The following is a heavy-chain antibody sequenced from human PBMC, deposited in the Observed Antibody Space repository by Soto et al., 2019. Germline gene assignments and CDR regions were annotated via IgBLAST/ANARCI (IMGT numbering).Heavy chain of an antibody. CDR2: IYPDDSDI. D-gene: IGHD3-22*01. CDR1: GYRFSGSW. J-gene: IGHJ3*01. Sequence: GESLKISCEASGYRFSGSWIGWVRQRPGKGLEWMGIIYPDDSDIRYSPSFQGQVTISADKSLTAVFLHWVSLKASDTAIYSCPRGAYSDSSGLVADVWGPGTLVTVSS. V-gene: IGHV5-51*01. CDR3: PRGAYSDSSGLVADV.